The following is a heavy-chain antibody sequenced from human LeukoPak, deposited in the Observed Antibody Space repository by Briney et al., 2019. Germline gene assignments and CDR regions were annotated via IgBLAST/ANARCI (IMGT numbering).Heavy chain of an antibody. CDR2: IYSGGTT. J-gene: IGHJ4*02. CDR1: EFTVSSNY. D-gene: IGHD3-10*01. V-gene: IGHV3-53*01. Sequence: PGGSLRLSCAASEFTVSSNYMSWVRQAPGKGLEWVSVIYSGGTTYYADSVKGRFTISRDNSKNTLYLQMNSLRAEDTALYYCGRVGGWFGELSPIDYWGQGTLVTVSS. CDR3: GRVGGWFGELSPIDY.